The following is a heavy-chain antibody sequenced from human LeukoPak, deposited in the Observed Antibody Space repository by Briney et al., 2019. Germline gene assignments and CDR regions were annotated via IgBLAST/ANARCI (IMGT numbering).Heavy chain of an antibody. CDR3: ARDPTFDY. CDR2: ISSSSTYI. V-gene: IGHV3-21*01. J-gene: IGHJ4*02. Sequence: GGSLRLSCAASGFTFSSYNMNWVRQAPGKGLEWVSSISSSSTYIYYADSVKGRFTISRDNAKNSLYLQMKSLRAEDTAVYYCARDPTFDYWGQGTLVTVSS. CDR1: GFTFSSYN.